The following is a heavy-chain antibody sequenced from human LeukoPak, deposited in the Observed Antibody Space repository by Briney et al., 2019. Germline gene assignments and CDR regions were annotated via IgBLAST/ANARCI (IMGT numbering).Heavy chain of an antibody. CDR3: ARRRMIVPGSWFDP. CDR2: MNPNSGIT. CDR1: GYTFTSYD. Sequence: ASVKVSCQASGYTFTSYDINWVRQATGQGLEWMGWMNPNSGITGYAQKFQGRVTMTRNTSISTAYMELSSLRSEDTAVYYCARRRMIVPGSWFDPWGQGTLVTVSS. D-gene: IGHD3-22*01. J-gene: IGHJ5*02. V-gene: IGHV1-8*01.